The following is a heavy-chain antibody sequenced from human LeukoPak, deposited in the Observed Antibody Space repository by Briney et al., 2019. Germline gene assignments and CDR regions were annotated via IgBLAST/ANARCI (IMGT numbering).Heavy chain of an antibody. V-gene: IGHV3-23*01. Sequence: PGGSLRLSCAASGFTFSSYAMSWVRQAPGKGLEWVSAISGSGGSTYYADSVKGRFTISRDNSKNTLYLQMNSLRAEDTAVYYCAKAMAGGTIFGVVPPYYYYYMDVWGKGTTVTVSS. D-gene: IGHD3-3*01. CDR2: ISGSGGST. CDR1: GFTFSSYA. CDR3: AKAMAGGTIFGVVPPYYYYYMDV. J-gene: IGHJ6*03.